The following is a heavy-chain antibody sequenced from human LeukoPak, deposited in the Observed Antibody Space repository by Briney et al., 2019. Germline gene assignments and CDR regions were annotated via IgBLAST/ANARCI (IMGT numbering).Heavy chain of an antibody. D-gene: IGHD1-26*01. Sequence: GASVKVSCKASGYNFNNYGVSWVRQAPGQGLEWMGWISAKTGNTNYAQKVQGRVTMTTDTSTTTAYMELRSLGSDDMAVYYCARGSYPYSHGMDVWGQGTTVTVSS. J-gene: IGHJ6*02. CDR3: ARGSYPYSHGMDV. CDR1: GYNFNNYG. V-gene: IGHV1-18*03. CDR2: ISAKTGNT.